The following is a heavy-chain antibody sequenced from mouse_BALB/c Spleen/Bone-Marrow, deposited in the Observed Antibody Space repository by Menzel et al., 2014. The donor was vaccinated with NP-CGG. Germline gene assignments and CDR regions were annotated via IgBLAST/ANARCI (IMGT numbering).Heavy chain of an antibody. Sequence: DVHLVESGGGLVQPGGSLKVSCAASGFDFXRFWMSWVRQAPGKGLEWIGEINPDSSTINYTPSLKDKFIISRDSAKNTLYLQMSKVRSEDTALYYCARRYGSSYRYWYFDVWGAGTTVTVSS. D-gene: IGHD1-1*01. J-gene: IGHJ1*01. CDR3: ARRYGSSYRYWYFDV. CDR2: INPDSSTI. CDR1: GFDFXRFW. V-gene: IGHV4-1*02.